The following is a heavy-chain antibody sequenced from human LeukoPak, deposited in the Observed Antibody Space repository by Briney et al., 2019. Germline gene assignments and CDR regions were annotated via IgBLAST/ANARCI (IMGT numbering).Heavy chain of an antibody. D-gene: IGHD1-7*01. Sequence: GGSLRLSCAASGFTFSSSGMHWVRQAPGKGLDWVALISHDGSYTLYADSVKGRFTISRDNSKNTLYLQLNSLRPEDTAMYYCAKEELRSFDHWGQGTLVTVAS. CDR3: AKEELRSFDH. CDR2: ISHDGSYT. CDR1: GFTFSSSG. J-gene: IGHJ4*02. V-gene: IGHV3-30*18.